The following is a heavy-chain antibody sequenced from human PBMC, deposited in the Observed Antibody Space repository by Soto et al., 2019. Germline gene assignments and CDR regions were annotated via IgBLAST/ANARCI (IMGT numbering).Heavy chain of an antibody. V-gene: IGHV4-59*01. Sequence: TSETLSLTCTVSGGSISSYYWSWIRQPPGKGLEWIGYIYYSGSTNYNPSLKSRVTISVDTSKNQFSLKLSSVTAADTAVYYCARKVLGEGYFDYWGQGTLVTVSS. J-gene: IGHJ4*02. CDR3: ARKVLGEGYFDY. CDR1: GGSISSYY. CDR2: IYYSGST. D-gene: IGHD2-8*01.